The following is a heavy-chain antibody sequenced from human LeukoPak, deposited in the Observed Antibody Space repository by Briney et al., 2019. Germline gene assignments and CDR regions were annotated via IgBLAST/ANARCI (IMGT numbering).Heavy chain of an antibody. CDR3: ARDGRIRGAFDI. J-gene: IGHJ3*02. Sequence: PGGSLRLSCAASGFTFSSYSMNRVRQAPGKGLEWVSSISSSSSYIYYADSVKGRFTISRDNAKNSLYLQMNSLRAEDTAVYYCARDGRIRGAFDIWGQGTMVTVSS. D-gene: IGHD3-10*01. CDR1: GFTFSSYS. V-gene: IGHV3-21*01. CDR2: ISSSSSYI.